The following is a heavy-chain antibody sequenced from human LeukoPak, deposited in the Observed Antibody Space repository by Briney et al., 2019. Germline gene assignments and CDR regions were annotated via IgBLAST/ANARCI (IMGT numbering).Heavy chain of an antibody. J-gene: IGHJ6*03. CDR2: MNPNSGNT. CDR3: ARGKRGRLDCLGYYYYYMDV. V-gene: IGHV1-8*01. D-gene: IGHD3-9*01. Sequence: GASVKVSCKASGYTFTSYDINWVRQAPGQGLEWMGWMNPNSGNTGYAQKFQGRVTMTRNTSISTAYMELSSLRSEDTAVYYCARGKRGRLDCLGYYYYYMDVWGKGTTVTVSS. CDR1: GYTFTSYD.